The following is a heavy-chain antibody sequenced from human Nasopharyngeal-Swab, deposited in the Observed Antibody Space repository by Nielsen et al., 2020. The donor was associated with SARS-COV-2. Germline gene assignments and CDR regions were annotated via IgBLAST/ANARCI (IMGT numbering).Heavy chain of an antibody. CDR1: GFTFSSYS. J-gene: IGHJ4*02. V-gene: IGHV3-21*01. CDR3: AGVDADYDFWSGSKSGLFDY. Sequence: GGSLRLSCAASGFTFSSYSMNWVRQAPGKGLEWVSSISSSSSYIYYADSVKGRFTISRDNAKNSLYLQMNSLRAEDTAVYYCAGVDADYDFWSGSKSGLFDYWGQGTLVTVSS. CDR2: ISSSSSYI. D-gene: IGHD3-3*01.